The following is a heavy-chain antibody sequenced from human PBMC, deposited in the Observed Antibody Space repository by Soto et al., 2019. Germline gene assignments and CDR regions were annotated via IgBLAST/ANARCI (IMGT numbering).Heavy chain of an antibody. V-gene: IGHV3-74*01. D-gene: IGHD5-12*01. CDR2: MYTDASSA. CDR3: VRGNSGYGNFDY. J-gene: IGHJ4*02. Sequence: EVQLVESGGGLVQPGGSLRLSCAASGLTFSSYWMHWVRQAPGKGLVWVSRMYTDASSATYADSVKGRFTISRDNAKNTLFLQIDSLRTEATAVYYCVRGNSGYGNFDYWGEGTLVTVSS. CDR1: GLTFSSYW.